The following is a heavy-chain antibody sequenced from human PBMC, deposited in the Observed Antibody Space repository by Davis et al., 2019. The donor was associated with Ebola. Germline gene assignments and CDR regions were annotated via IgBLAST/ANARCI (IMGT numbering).Heavy chain of an antibody. CDR2: FDPEDGET. J-gene: IGHJ4*02. Sequence: ASVKVSCKVSGYTLTELSMHWVRQAPGKGLEWMGGFDPEDGETIYAQKLQGRVTMTEDTSTDTAYMELSSLRSDDTAVYYCARDGASSSSPLDYWGQGTLVTVSS. CDR1: GYTLTELS. V-gene: IGHV1-24*01. CDR3: ARDGASSSSPLDY. D-gene: IGHD6-6*01.